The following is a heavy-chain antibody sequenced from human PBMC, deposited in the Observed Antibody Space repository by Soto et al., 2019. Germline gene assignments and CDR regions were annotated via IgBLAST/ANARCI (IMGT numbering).Heavy chain of an antibody. CDR2: ISRDGSDV. CDR1: GFPFTNYW. D-gene: IGHD2-8*02. V-gene: IGHV3-74*01. CDR3: ACWGHIVPVAPSDFDR. Sequence: QVVESGGGLVPPGGSLRLSCAASGFPFTNYWMNWGRQTPGKGLMWVSRISRDGSDVGYADSVEGRFTVSRDNDKNTLYLQMHSLRAEDTAMYYCACWGHIVPVAPSDFDRGGQGTLVTVSS. J-gene: IGHJ4*02.